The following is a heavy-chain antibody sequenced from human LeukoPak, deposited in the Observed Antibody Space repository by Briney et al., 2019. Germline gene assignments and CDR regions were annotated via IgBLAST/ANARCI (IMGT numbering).Heavy chain of an antibody. CDR2: IYPGDSDT. CDR3: ASGDNDILTGLDI. D-gene: IGHD3-9*01. J-gene: IGHJ3*02. Sequence: GASLQISCKGSGYSFTSYWIGWVRQMPGKGLEWMGIIYPGDSDTRYSPSFQGQVTISADKSISTAYLQWSSLKASDTAMYYCASGDNDILTGLDIWGQGTMVTVSS. V-gene: IGHV5-51*01. CDR1: GYSFTSYW.